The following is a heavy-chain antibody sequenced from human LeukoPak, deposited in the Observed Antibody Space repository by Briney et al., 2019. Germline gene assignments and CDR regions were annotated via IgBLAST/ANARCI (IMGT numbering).Heavy chain of an antibody. CDR1: GGSISSGGYY. Sequence: PSQTLSLTCTVSGGSISSGGYYWSWIRQHPGKGLEWIGYIYYSGSTNYNPSLKSRVTISVDTSKNQFSLKLSSVTAADTAVYYCARIPGNDYGDYFDYWGQGTLVTVSS. CDR3: ARIPGNDYGDYFDY. CDR2: IYYSGST. J-gene: IGHJ4*02. D-gene: IGHD4-17*01. V-gene: IGHV4-31*03.